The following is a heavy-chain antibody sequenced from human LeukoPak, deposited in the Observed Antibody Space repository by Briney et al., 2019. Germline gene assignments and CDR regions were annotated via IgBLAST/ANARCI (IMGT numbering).Heavy chain of an antibody. V-gene: IGHV3-30*18. Sequence: PGGSLRLSCAASGFTFSSYGMHWARQAPGKGLEWVAVISYDGSNKYYADSVKGRFTISRDNSKNTLYLQMNSLRAEDTAVHYCAKDRYCSGGSCYSGTFGYWGQGTLVTVSS. J-gene: IGHJ4*02. CDR2: ISYDGSNK. D-gene: IGHD2-15*01. CDR1: GFTFSSYG. CDR3: AKDRYCSGGSCYSGTFGY.